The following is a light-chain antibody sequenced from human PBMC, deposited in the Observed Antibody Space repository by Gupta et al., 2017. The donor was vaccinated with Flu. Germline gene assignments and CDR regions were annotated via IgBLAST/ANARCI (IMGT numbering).Light chain of an antibody. J-gene: IGLJ3*02. V-gene: IGLV2-14*01. Sequence: QSALTQPASVSGSPGQSITYSRTVTSNDIGGYNYVSWYQQHPGKAPKLMISEVTNRPSGVSDRFSGSKSGDTASLTISGLQADDEAQYYCGAYTGSFALERVFGGGTKLTVL. CDR3: GAYTGSFALERV. CDR2: EVT. CDR1: SNDIGGYNY.